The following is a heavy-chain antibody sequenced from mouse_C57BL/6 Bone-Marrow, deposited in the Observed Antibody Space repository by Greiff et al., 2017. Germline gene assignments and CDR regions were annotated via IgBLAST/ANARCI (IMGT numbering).Heavy chain of an antibody. J-gene: IGHJ2*01. CDR3: ARSGGIRSSTIDD. CDR2: LAPSDSYT. D-gene: IGHD1-1*01. Sequence: VQLQQPGAELVRPGTSVKLSCKASGYTFTSYWMHWVKQRPGQGLEWIGVLAPSDSYTNYNQKFKGKATLTVDTSSSTAYMQLSSLTSEDSAVYYCARSGGIRSSTIDDWGQGTTLTVSS. CDR1: GYTFTSYW. V-gene: IGHV1-59*01.